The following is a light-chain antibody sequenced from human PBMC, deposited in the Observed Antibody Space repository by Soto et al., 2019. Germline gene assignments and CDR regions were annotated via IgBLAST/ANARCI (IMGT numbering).Light chain of an antibody. J-gene: IGLJ3*02. CDR2: DNS. CDR3: QSYDSSLSGVV. CDR1: SSNIGAGYA. Sequence: QSVLTQPPSVSGAPGQRVTISCTGSSSNIGAGYAVHWYQQLQVTAPKLLIYDNSNRPSGVPDRFSGSKSGTSASLAITGLQAEDEADYYCQSYDSSLSGVVFGGGTKLTVL. V-gene: IGLV1-40*01.